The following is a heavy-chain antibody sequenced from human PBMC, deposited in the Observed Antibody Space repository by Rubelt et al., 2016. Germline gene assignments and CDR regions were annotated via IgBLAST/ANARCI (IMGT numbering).Heavy chain of an antibody. V-gene: IGHV3-33*01. D-gene: IGHD2-21*01. CDR3: GRDWGKGDSFYIDV. J-gene: IGHJ6*03. CDR1: GFTFSHYG. CDR2: IWSDGSNK. Sequence: VQLVESGGGVVQPERSLRLSCAASGFTFSHYGMHWVRQTPGKGLESVAIIWSDGSNKDYTDSVKGRFTISRDNSKNTLYLEINSRRVEDTAVYYCGRDWGKGDSFYIDVWGKGTTVTVSS.